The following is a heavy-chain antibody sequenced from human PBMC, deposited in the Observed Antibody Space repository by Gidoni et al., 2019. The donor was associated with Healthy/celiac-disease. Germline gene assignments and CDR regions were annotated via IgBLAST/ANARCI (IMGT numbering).Heavy chain of an antibody. D-gene: IGHD3-22*01. CDR3: ARDCDISLTYYYDSSGYCLGY. Sequence: QVQLVPSGAEVKKPGASVTVSCKASGYTFTGYYMHWGRQAPGQGLEWMGWINPNSGGTNYAQKFQGRVTMTRDTSISTAYMELSRLRSDDTAVYYCARDCDISLTYYYDSSGYCLGYWGQGTLVTVSS. CDR2: INPNSGGT. CDR1: GYTFTGYY. J-gene: IGHJ4*02. V-gene: IGHV1-2*02.